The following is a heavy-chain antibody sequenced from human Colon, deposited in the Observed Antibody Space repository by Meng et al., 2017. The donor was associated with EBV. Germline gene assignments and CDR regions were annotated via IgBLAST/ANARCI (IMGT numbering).Heavy chain of an antibody. D-gene: IGHD3-9*01. V-gene: IGHV4-34*01. CDR3: ARVPTTGYKDH. J-gene: IGHJ4*02. CDR1: GGSFSGYV. CDR2: VSHPGSA. Sequence: QVLRTQLGAGLLKPSETLSLTCTVNGGSFSGYVWSWVRQPPGKGMEWIGEVSHPGSANYNPSLKSRVTISVDASEKQFSLRLTSVTAADSAVYYCARVPTTGYKDHWGQGTLVTVSS.